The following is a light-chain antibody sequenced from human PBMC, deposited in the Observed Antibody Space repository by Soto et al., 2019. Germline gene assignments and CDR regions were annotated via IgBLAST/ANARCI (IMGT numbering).Light chain of an antibody. Sequence: QSVLTQPASVSGSPGQSITISCTGTTNDIGGYNLVSWYQQYPGKAPKLIIYEANQRPSGTSDRFSGSKSGNTASLTISPLQAEDEADYSCCSFAGGATFVFGGGTKLTVL. CDR2: EAN. V-gene: IGLV2-23*02. CDR1: TNDIGGYNL. CDR3: CSFAGGATFV. J-gene: IGLJ2*01.